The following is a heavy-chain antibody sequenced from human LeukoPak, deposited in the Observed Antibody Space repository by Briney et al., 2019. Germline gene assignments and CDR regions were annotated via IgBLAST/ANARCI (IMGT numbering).Heavy chain of an antibody. CDR3: ARDLSAYYDFWSGCMDS. J-gene: IGHJ4*02. D-gene: IGHD3-3*01. Sequence: ASVKVSCKASGYTFTSYGISWVRQAPGQGLEWMGWINPNSGGTNYAQKFQGRVTMTRDTSISTAYMELSRLRSDDTAVYYCARDLSAYYDFWSGCMDSWGQGTLVTVSS. CDR2: INPNSGGT. CDR1: GYTFTSYG. V-gene: IGHV1-2*02.